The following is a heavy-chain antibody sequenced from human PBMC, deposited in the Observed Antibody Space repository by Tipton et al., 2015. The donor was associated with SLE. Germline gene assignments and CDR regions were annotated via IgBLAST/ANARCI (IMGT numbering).Heavy chain of an antibody. D-gene: IGHD3-22*01. V-gene: IGHV4-59*01. CDR1: GGSFSGYY. CDR2: IYYSGST. Sequence: TLSLTCAVYGGSFSGYYWSWIRQPPGKGLEWIGYIYYSGSTNYNPSLKSRVTISVDTSKNQFSLKLSSATAADTAVYYCARGRYYDSSGYYYDYWGQGTLVTVSS. J-gene: IGHJ4*02. CDR3: ARGRYYDSSGYYYDY.